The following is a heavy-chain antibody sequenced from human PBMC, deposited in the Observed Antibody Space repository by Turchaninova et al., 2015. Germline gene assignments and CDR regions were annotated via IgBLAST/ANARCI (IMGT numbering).Heavy chain of an antibody. CDR1: GGSFSGYY. CDR3: ASQNCSSTSCYTFDY. Sequence: QVQLQQWGAGLLKPSEPLYLTPAVYGGSFSGYYWSWIRQPPGKGLEWIWEINHSGSTNYNPSLKIRVTISVDTSKNQFSLKLSSVTAADTAVYYCASQNCSSTSCYTFDYWGQGTLVTVSS. V-gene: IGHV4-34*01. D-gene: IGHD2-2*02. CDR2: INHSGST. J-gene: IGHJ4*02.